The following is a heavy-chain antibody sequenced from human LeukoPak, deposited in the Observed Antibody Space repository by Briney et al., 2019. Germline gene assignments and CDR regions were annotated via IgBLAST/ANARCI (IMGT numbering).Heavy chain of an antibody. CDR2: IIPIFGTA. Sequence: SVKVSCKASGGTFSSYAISWVRQAPGQGLEWMGRIIPIFGTANYAQKFQGRVTITTDESTSTAYMELSGLRSEDTAVYYCARATGRGGSYYPYYFDYWGQGTLVTVSS. D-gene: IGHD1-26*01. CDR1: GGTFSSYA. V-gene: IGHV1-69*05. CDR3: ARATGRGGSYYPYYFDY. J-gene: IGHJ4*02.